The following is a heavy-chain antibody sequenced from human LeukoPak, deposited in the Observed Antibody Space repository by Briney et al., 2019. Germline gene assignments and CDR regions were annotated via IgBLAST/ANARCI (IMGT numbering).Heavy chain of an antibody. J-gene: IGHJ2*01. V-gene: IGHV4-34*01. CDR1: GGSFSGYY. CDR2: INHSGST. D-gene: IGHD2-15*01. CDR3: ARSRSGGTQTKSTYFDL. Sequence: LETLSLTCAVYGGSFSGYYWSWIRQPPGKGLEWIGEINHSGSTNYNPSLKSRVTISVDTSKNQFSLKLSSVTAADTAVYYCARSRSGGTQTKSTYFDLWGRGTLVTVSS.